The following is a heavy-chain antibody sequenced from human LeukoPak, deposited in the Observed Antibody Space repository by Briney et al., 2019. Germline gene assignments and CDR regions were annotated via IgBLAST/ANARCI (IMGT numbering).Heavy chain of an antibody. CDR1: GFTFNIYP. D-gene: IGHD3-3*01. CDR2: ISYDGNKI. J-gene: IGHJ4*02. CDR3: AKGRYDFWSGYIDY. V-gene: IGHV3-30-3*01. Sequence: GGSLRLSCAASGFTFNIYPLHWVRQAPGKGLEWVTLISYDGNKIYYADSVKGRFTISRDNSKNTLYLQMNSLRAEDMALYYCAKGRYDFWSGYIDYWGQGTLVTVSS.